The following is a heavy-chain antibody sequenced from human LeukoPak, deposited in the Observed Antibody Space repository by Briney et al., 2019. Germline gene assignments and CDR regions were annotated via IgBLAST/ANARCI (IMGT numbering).Heavy chain of an antibody. J-gene: IGHJ4*02. CDR3: ARDFGFSPSSGYSFDY. V-gene: IGHV3-33*01. D-gene: IGHD3-22*01. CDR2: IWYDVIYR. Sequence: GGSLRLSCAAWGFTFSRYGKQWVRQARGKGGEGVAVIWYDVIYRQSFDSVKRPFTISSDNSKNTLYLQINSLRADDTAVYYCARDFGFSPSSGYSFDYWGQGTLVTVSS. CDR1: GFTFSRYG.